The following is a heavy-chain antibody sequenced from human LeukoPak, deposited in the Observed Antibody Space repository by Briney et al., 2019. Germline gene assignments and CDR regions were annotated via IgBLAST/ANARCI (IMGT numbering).Heavy chain of an antibody. CDR2: ISSDASGT. D-gene: IGHD2-8*02. V-gene: IGHV3-23*01. Sequence: GGSLRLSCSASGFTFSSYSMNWVRQAPGKGLEWVSAISSDASGTYYTDSVKGRFTISRDNSKNTLYLQMNSLRAEDTAVYYCAKGGVSSIYHAFDIWGQGTMVTVSS. J-gene: IGHJ3*02. CDR3: AKGGVSSIYHAFDI. CDR1: GFTFSSYS.